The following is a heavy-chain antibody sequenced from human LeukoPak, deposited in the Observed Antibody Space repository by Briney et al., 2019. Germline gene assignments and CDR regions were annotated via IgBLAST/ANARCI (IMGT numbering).Heavy chain of an antibody. CDR2: IKQDGSEK. D-gene: IGHD5-12*01. J-gene: IGHJ4*02. CDR1: RFTFSSYW. CDR3: AREGGYGGVFDY. Sequence: GGSLRLSCAASRFTFSSYWMTWVRQAPGNGMEWVANIKQDGSEKYYVGSVKGRFTISRDNTKNSLYLQMNSLRAEDTAVYYCAREGGYGGVFDYWGQGTLVTVSS. V-gene: IGHV3-7*03.